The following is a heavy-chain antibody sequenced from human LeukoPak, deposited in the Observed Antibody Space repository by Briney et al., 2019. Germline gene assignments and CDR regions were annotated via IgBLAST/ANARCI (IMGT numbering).Heavy chain of an antibody. Sequence: ASVKVSCKASGYTFTSYYMHWVRQAPGQGLEWMGIINPSGGSTSYAQKFQGRVTITADKSTSTAYMELSSLRSEDTAVYYCARVYSSTWGQGTLVTVSS. CDR3: ARVYSST. V-gene: IGHV1-46*01. CDR2: INPSGGST. CDR1: GYTFTSYY. J-gene: IGHJ5*02. D-gene: IGHD6-13*01.